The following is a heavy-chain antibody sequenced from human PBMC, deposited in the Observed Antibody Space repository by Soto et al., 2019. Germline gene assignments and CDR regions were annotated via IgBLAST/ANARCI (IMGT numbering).Heavy chain of an antibody. CDR3: AKTPRYYDSSGYCDY. Sequence: QVQLVESGGGVVQPGRSLRLSCAASGFTFSSYGMHWVRQAPGKGLEWVAVISYDGSNKYYADSVKGRFTISRDNSKNTLYLQMNSLRAEDTAVYYCAKTPRYYDSSGYCDYWGQRTLVTVSS. J-gene: IGHJ4*02. V-gene: IGHV3-30*18. CDR2: ISYDGSNK. CDR1: GFTFSSYG. D-gene: IGHD3-22*01.